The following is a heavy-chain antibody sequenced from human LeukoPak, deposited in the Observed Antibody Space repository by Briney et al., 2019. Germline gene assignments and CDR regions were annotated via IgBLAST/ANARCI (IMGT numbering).Heavy chain of an antibody. V-gene: IGHV7-4-1*02. CDR1: GYAFTTYA. Sequence: ASVKVSCKASGYAFTTYAMNWVRQAPGQGLEWMGWINTDTGNPTYAQGFAGRFVFSLDTSVSTAYLQISSLKPEDTAVYYCARGNVLRYFDWLLSGDDAFDIWGQGTMVTVSS. D-gene: IGHD3-9*01. J-gene: IGHJ3*02. CDR2: INTDTGNP. CDR3: ARGNVLRYFDWLLSGDDAFDI.